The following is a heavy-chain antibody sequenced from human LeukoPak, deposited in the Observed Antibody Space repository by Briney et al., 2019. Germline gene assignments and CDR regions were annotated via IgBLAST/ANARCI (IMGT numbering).Heavy chain of an antibody. Sequence: ASVKVSCKASGYTFTNYGISWVRQAPGHGLEWKGWINTYNGNTNYAQKFQGRVTMTTDTSTSTAYMELRSLRSDDTAVYYCARLVLDHYYDSSGYLGTLDYWGQGTLVTVFS. CDR3: ARLVLDHYYDSSGYLGTLDY. CDR1: GYTFTNYG. J-gene: IGHJ4*02. CDR2: INTYNGNT. V-gene: IGHV1-18*01. D-gene: IGHD3-22*01.